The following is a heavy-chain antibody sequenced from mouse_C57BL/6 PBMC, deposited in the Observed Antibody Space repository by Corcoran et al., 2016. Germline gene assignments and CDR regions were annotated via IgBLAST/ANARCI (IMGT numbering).Heavy chain of an antibody. CDR2: INPNNGGT. CDR1: GYTFTDYY. Sequence: EVQLQQSGPELVKPGASVKISCKASGYTFTDYYMNWVKQSHGKSLEWIGDINPNNGGTSYNQKFKGKATLTVDKSSSTAYMELRSLTSEDSAVYYCARKRPLSRGFAYWGQGTLVTVSA. J-gene: IGHJ3*01. V-gene: IGHV1-26*01. CDR3: ARKRPLSRGFAY.